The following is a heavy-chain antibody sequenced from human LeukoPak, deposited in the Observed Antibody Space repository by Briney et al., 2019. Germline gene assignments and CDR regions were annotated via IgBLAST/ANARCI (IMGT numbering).Heavy chain of an antibody. Sequence: PSETLSLTCTVSGGSISSGSYYWSWIRQPAGKGLEWIGRIYTSGSTNYNPSLQSRVSMSIGSSKNQFSLKLSSVTAADTAMYYCARVVNIGYNMYYSDYWGQGILVTVSS. CDR2: IYTSGST. CDR1: GGSISSGSYY. V-gene: IGHV4-61*02. J-gene: IGHJ4*02. CDR3: ARVVNIGYNMYYSDY. D-gene: IGHD1-14*01.